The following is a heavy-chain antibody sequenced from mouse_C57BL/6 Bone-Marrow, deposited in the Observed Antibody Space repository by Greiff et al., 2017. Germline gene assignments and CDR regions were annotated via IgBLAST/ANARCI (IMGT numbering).Heavy chain of an antibody. CDR3: ARGYYGSGYFDV. V-gene: IGHV14-3*01. J-gene: IGHJ1*03. D-gene: IGHD1-1*01. Sequence: LVESVAELVRPGASVKLSCTASGFNIKNTYMHWVKQRPEQGLEWIGRIDPANGNTKYAPKFQGKATITADTSSNTAYLQLSSLTSEDTAIYDCARGYYGSGYFDVWGTGTTVTVSS. CDR1: GFNIKNTY. CDR2: IDPANGNT.